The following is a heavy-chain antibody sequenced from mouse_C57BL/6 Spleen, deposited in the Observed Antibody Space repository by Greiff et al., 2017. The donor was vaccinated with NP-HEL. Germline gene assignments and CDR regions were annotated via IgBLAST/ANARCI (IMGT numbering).Heavy chain of an antibody. D-gene: IGHD1-1*01. V-gene: IGHV1-55*01. Sequence: QVQLQQPGAELVKPGASVKMSCKASGFTFTSYWITWVKQRPGQGLEWIGDIYPGSGSTNYNEKFKSKATMTVDTSSSTAYMQLSSLTSEDSAVYYCAYYGSSYRFAYWGQGTLVTVSA. J-gene: IGHJ3*01. CDR3: AYYGSSYRFAY. CDR1: GFTFTSYW. CDR2: IYPGSGST.